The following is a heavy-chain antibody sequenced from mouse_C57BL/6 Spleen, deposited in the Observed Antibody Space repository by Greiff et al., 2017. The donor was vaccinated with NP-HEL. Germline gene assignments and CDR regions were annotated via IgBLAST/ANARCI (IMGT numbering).Heavy chain of an antibody. D-gene: IGHD2-4*01. CDR3: ARDDDDSFAY. CDR1: GFTFSSYG. V-gene: IGHV5-6*01. Sequence: EVHLVESGGDLVKPGGSLKLSCAASGFTFSSYGMSWVRQTPDKRLEWVATISSGGSYTYYPDSVKGRFTISRDNAKNTLYLQMSSLKSEDTAMYYCARDDDDSFAYWGQGTLVTVSA. CDR2: ISSGGSYT. J-gene: IGHJ3*01.